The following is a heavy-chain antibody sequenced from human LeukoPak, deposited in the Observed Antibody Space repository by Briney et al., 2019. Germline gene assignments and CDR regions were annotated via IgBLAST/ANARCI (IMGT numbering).Heavy chain of an antibody. Sequence: PGGSLRLSCAASGFTFSSYGMHWVRQAPGKGLEWVAVIWYDGTNTYYADPVKGRLTISRDNSKNTLYLQMTSLRAEDTAVYYCARVGAAAGYTIEHFQYWGQGTLVTVSS. D-gene: IGHD6-13*01. CDR2: IWYDGTNT. J-gene: IGHJ1*01. CDR1: GFTFSSYG. CDR3: ARVGAAAGYTIEHFQY. V-gene: IGHV3-33*01.